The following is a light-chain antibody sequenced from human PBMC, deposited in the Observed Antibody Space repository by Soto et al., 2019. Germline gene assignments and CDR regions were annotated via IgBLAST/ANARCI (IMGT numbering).Light chain of an antibody. CDR1: ETVDTSS. CDR3: HDSGSLPLP. Sequence: TKSRGALSCSRGETGTRCCRASETVDTSSLGWYQQKPGRAPSLLIYSASRRATGIPDRFDATGSATDLTHTSSRLEPEDFAVYYCHDSGSLPLPIGGGTKVDNK. V-gene: IGKV3-20*01. CDR2: SAS. J-gene: IGKJ4*01.